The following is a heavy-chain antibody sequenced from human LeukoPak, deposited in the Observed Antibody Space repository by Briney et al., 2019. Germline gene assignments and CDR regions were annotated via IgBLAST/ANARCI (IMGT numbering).Heavy chain of an antibody. D-gene: IGHD3-22*01. CDR2: ISYDGSNK. J-gene: IGHJ4*02. V-gene: IGHV3-30*04. CDR1: GLAFSSYS. Sequence: GGSLRLSCVASGLAFSSYSMHWVRQAPGKGLEWVAVISYDGSNKYYADSVKGRFTISRDNSKNTLYLQMNSLRAEDTAVYYCAKGDDSSGYYSCFDYWGQGTLVTVSS. CDR3: AKGDDSSGYYSCFDY.